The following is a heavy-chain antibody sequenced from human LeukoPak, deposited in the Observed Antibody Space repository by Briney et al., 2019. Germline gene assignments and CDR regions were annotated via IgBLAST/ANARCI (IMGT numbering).Heavy chain of an antibody. Sequence: GGSLRLSCAASRFTFSSYGMHWVRQAPGKGLEWVAYIQYDGSNEQYADSVKGRFTISRDNSKNTLYLQMNSLRAEDTAVYYCAKDLGGFIDSSGYTHFGAFDIWGQGTMVTVSS. V-gene: IGHV3-30*02. CDR2: IQYDGSNE. CDR1: RFTFSSYG. J-gene: IGHJ3*02. CDR3: AKDLGGFIDSSGYTHFGAFDI. D-gene: IGHD3-22*01.